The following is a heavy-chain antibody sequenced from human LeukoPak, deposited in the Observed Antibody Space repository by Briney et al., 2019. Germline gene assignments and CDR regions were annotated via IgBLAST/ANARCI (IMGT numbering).Heavy chain of an antibody. CDR2: IHTSGSN. CDR1: GVSVSPYY. CDR3: AKGLRLGTQRGYFDF. V-gene: IGHV4-4*09. Sequence: PSETLSLTCAVSGVSVSPYYWAWIRQPPGKGLEWIGYIHTSGSNNQYPSLKSRVTISVDKSKNHFSLRLTSVTAADTAVYYCAKGLRLGTQRGYFDFWGQGTLVTVSS. J-gene: IGHJ4*02. D-gene: IGHD3-16*01.